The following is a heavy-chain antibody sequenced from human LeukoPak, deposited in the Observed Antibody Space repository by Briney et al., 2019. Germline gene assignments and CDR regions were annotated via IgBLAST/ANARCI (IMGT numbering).Heavy chain of an antibody. Sequence: GGSLRLSCAASGFTFSNYWMHWVRQVPGKGLVCVSRISSDGSSTRYADSVKGRFTISRDNAKNTLYLQMNSLRAEDTAVYYCARTAYSDYSLGFWGQGTLVTVSS. J-gene: IGHJ4*02. D-gene: IGHD5-12*01. CDR1: GFTFSNYW. CDR3: ARTAYSDYSLGF. CDR2: ISSDGSST. V-gene: IGHV3-74*01.